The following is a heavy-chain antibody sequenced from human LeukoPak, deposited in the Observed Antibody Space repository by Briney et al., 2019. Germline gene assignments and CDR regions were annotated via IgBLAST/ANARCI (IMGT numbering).Heavy chain of an antibody. Sequence: GGSLRLSCAASGFTFDDYAMHWVRQAPGKGLEWVSLISGDGGRTYYADSVKGRFTISRDNNKNSLYLQMNSLRTEDTALYYCAKVGDSYGRTDYWGQGTLVTVSS. D-gene: IGHD5-18*01. CDR1: GFTFDDYA. CDR3: AKVGDSYGRTDY. J-gene: IGHJ4*02. V-gene: IGHV3-43*02. CDR2: ISGDGGRT.